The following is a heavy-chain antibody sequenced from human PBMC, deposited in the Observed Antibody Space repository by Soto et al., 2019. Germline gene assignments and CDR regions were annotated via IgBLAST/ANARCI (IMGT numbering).Heavy chain of an antibody. D-gene: IGHD3-16*02. CDR1: CGSFSGYY. Sequence: QVQLQQLGAGLLKPSETLSLTCSVYCGSFSGYYWSWLRPPPGRGLAWIGEINHSGSTNYTPSLQSRVTVPVYKSNIPFSRTLSSVTAADTAVYYCVRGPSDYIWGSYRYTQFDYLCQGTLVTVSP. V-gene: IGHV4-34*01. CDR2: INHSGST. CDR3: VRGPSDYIWGSYRYTQFDY. J-gene: IGHJ4*02.